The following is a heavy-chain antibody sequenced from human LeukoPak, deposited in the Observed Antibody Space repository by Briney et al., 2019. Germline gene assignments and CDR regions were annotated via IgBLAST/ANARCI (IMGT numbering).Heavy chain of an antibody. Sequence: GGSLRLSCAASGFTFSSYWMSWVRQAPGKGLEWVANIKQDGSEKYYVDSVKGRFTISRDNAKNSLYLQMNSLRAEDTAVYYCARDTPEIYSSSSRADAFDIWGQGTMVTVSS. V-gene: IGHV3-7*01. CDR2: IKQDGSEK. CDR1: GFTFSSYW. J-gene: IGHJ3*02. D-gene: IGHD6-6*01. CDR3: ARDTPEIYSSSSRADAFDI.